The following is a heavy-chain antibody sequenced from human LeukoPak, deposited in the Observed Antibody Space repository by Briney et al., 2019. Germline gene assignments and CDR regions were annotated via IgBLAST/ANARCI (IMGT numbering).Heavy chain of an antibody. CDR2: IYSGGST. Sequence: PGGSLRLSCAASGFTVSSNYMSWVRQAPGKGLEWVSVIYSGGSTYYADSVKGRFTISRDNSKNTLYLQMNSLRAEDTAVYYCARGLSYYDFWSGYYSYYYYGMDVWGQGTTVTVSS. CDR1: GFTVSSNY. D-gene: IGHD3-3*01. J-gene: IGHJ6*02. V-gene: IGHV3-53*01. CDR3: ARGLSYYDFWSGYYSYYYYGMDV.